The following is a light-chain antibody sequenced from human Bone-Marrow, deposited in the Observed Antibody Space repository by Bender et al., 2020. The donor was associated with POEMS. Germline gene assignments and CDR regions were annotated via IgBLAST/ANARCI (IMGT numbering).Light chain of an antibody. V-gene: IGLV2-11*01. J-gene: IGLJ1*01. CDR3: SSYAGNSYV. CDR2: EVN. CDR1: SSDVGFYNY. Sequence: QSALTQPRSVSGSPGQSVTVSCTGTSSDVGFYNYVSWYQKHPYKAPKLIIYEVNKRPSGVPDRFSGSKSVNTASLTVSGLQAEDEADYYCSSYAGNSYVFGGGTKVTVL.